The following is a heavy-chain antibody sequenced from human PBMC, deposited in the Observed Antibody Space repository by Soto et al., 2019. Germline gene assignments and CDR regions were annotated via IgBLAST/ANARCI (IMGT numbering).Heavy chain of an antibody. V-gene: IGHV1-69*02. D-gene: IGHD5-12*01. Sequence: QVQLVQSGAEVKKPGSSVKVSCKASGGTFSSYTISWVRQAPGQGLEWMGRIIPILGIANYAQKFQGRVTITADKSKSTADLGLSSLRSEGAAVYYWARGPPYIGYDRLYYSFGMDVWGPGTTVTVSS. J-gene: IGHJ6*02. CDR1: GGTFSSYT. CDR3: ARGPPYIGYDRLYYSFGMDV. CDR2: IIPILGIA.